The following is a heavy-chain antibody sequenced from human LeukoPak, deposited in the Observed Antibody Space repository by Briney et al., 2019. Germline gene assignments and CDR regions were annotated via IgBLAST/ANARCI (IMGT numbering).Heavy chain of an antibody. D-gene: IGHD7-27*01. J-gene: IGHJ4*02. Sequence: GRSLRLSCAAPGFTFSNYGMHWVRQAPGKGLEWVALIWYDGSDNHYADSVKGRFTISRDNSKNTLYLQMSSLRAEDTAVYYCLKDRLGTGDYWGQGTLVSVSS. CDR2: IWYDGSDN. CDR3: LKDRLGTGDY. V-gene: IGHV3-33*06. CDR1: GFTFSNYG.